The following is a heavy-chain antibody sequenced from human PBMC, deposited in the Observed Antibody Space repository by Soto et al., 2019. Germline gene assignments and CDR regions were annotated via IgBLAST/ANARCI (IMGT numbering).Heavy chain of an antibody. D-gene: IGHD4-4*01. V-gene: IGHV1-8*02. CDR2: VNPDSGHT. Sequence: QVQLVQSGAEVKKPGASVKVSCKASGYIFTSYNINWVRQAAGHGLEWMGWVNPDSGHTVYAQKFQGRVTMPRDTSIGTAQMELRSLTPEDTAVYYCAISAPCSNAALESLYSMEVGGKVAEVTVSS. CDR1: GYIFTSYN. CDR3: AISAPCSNAALESLYSMEV. J-gene: IGHJ6*03.